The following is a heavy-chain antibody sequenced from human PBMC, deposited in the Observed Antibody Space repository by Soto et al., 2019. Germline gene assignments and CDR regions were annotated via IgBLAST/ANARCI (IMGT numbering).Heavy chain of an antibody. D-gene: IGHD3-22*01. CDR1: GFTFSSYA. Sequence: HPGWSLRLSCAASGFTFSSYAMHWVRQAPGKGLEWVAVISYDGSNKYYADSVKGRFTISRDNSKNTLYLQMNSLRAEDTAVYYCASKNYDSSGYGAFDIWGQGTMVTVSS. CDR3: ASKNYDSSGYGAFDI. V-gene: IGHV3-30-3*01. J-gene: IGHJ3*02. CDR2: ISYDGSNK.